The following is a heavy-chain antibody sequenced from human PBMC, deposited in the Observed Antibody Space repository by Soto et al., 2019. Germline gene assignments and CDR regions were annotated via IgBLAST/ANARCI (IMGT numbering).Heavy chain of an antibody. V-gene: IGHV4-61*01. CDR1: GGSVSSGSYH. CDR2: IYYSGST. CDR3: ARAGVVTARRVNWFDP. J-gene: IGHJ5*02. D-gene: IGHD2-21*02. Sequence: NPSETLSLTCTVSGGSVSSGSYHWSWIRQPPGKGLEWIGYIYYSGSTNYNPSLKSRVTISVDTSKNQFSLKLSSVTAADTAVYYCARAGVVTARRVNWFDPWGQGTLVTVSS.